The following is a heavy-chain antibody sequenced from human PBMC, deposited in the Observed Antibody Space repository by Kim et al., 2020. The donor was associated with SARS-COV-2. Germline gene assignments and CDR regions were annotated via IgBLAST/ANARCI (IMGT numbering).Heavy chain of an antibody. V-gene: IGHV4-61*01. D-gene: IGHD1-26*01. CDR1: GGSVSSGSYY. CDR2: IYYSGST. J-gene: IGHJ3*02. CDR3: AREIVGASYDAFDI. Sequence: SETLSLTCTVSGGSVSSGSYYWSWIRQPPGKGLEWIGYIYYSGSTNYNPSLKSRVTISVDTSKNQFSLKLSSVTAADTAVYYCAREIVGASYDAFDIWGQGTMVTVSS.